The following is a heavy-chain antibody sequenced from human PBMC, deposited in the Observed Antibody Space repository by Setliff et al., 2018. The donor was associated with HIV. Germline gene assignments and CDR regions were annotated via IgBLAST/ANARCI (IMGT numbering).Heavy chain of an antibody. CDR1: GFTVSSNY. CDR3: ASEGYYYDSSGYPLDAFDI. J-gene: IGHJ3*02. D-gene: IGHD3-22*01. CDR2: IYSGGST. Sequence: GGSLRLSCAASGFTVSSNYMSWVRQAPGKGLEWVSVIYSGGSTYYADSVKGRFTISRDNSKNTLYLQMNSLRAEDTAVYYCASEGYYYDSSGYPLDAFDIWGQGTMVTVSS. V-gene: IGHV3-66*02.